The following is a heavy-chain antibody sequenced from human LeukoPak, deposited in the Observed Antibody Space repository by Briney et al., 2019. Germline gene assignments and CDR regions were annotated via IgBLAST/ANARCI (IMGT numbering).Heavy chain of an antibody. CDR1: GFTFSSYG. CDR3: AKRVPYSSSSVYFDY. V-gene: IGHV3-23*01. Sequence: GGSLRLSCAASGFTFSSYGMSWVRQAPGKGLEWVSAISDSGSDTYYADSVKGRFTISKDNSKNTLYLRMNSLRADDTAVYYCAKRVPYSSSSVYFDYWGQGTLVTVSS. CDR2: ISDSGSDT. J-gene: IGHJ4*02. D-gene: IGHD6-6*01.